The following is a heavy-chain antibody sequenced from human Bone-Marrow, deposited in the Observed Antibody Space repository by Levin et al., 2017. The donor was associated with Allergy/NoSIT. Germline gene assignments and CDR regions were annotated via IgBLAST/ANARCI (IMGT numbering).Heavy chain of an antibody. Sequence: GGSLRLSCAASGFSFGSYDMHWVRQATGKGLERVATIGAPGDTYYADSVKGRFTISRENGKKYFYLQMNSLSAGDTAVYYCARGLSVGGRELEFDYWGPGILVTVSS. CDR1: GFSFGSYD. J-gene: IGHJ4*02. D-gene: IGHD6-19*01. V-gene: IGHV3-13*04. CDR2: IGAPGDT. CDR3: ARGLSVGGRELEFDY.